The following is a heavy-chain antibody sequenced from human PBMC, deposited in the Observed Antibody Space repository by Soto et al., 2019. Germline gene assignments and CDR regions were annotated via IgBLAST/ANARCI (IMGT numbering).Heavy chain of an antibody. Sequence: SQTLSLTCAISGDSVSSNSAGWNWVRQTPSRGLGWLGRTYYKSKWFNNYAVSVKSRITINPDTSQNQFSLHLDSVTPEDTAVYFCARGSWDDVSGHNYMDVWGKGTTVTVSS. J-gene: IGHJ6*03. CDR3: ARGSWDDVSGHNYMDV. CDR1: GDSVSSNSAG. V-gene: IGHV6-1*01. CDR2: TYYKSKWFN. D-gene: IGHD5-12*01.